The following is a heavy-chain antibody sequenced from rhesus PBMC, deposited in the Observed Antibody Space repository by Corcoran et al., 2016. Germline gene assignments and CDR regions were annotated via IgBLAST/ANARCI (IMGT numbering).Heavy chain of an antibody. CDR1: GYTFTSYY. D-gene: IGHD3-16*01. CDR2: ISPYKGNK. J-gene: IGHJ5-1*01. CDR3: TRDRGGSYNRFDV. V-gene: IGHV1-180*01. Sequence: QVQLVQSGAEIKQPGASVKLSCKASGYTFTSYYMHWVRQAPGQGLEWKGQISPYKGNKAYAHNVQGGVTINTDTATSPGNMELSSLGSEDTAVDYCTRDRGGSYNRFDVWGPGVLVTVSS.